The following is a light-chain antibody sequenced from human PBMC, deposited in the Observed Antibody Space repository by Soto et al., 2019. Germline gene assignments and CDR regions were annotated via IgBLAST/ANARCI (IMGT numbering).Light chain of an antibody. CDR3: QSFDSRLSGWV. CDR2: GNT. CDR1: SSNIGTGYD. J-gene: IGLJ3*02. V-gene: IGLV1-40*01. Sequence: QSVLTQPPSVSGAPGQRVSISGTGSSSNIGTGYDVHWYQHLPGTAPKLVLHGNTDRPSGVPDRFSGSKSGTSASLAITGLQAEDEADYYCQSFDSRLSGWVFGGGTKVTVL.